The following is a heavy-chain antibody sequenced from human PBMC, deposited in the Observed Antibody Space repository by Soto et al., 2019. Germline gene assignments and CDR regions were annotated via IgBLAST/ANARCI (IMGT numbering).Heavy chain of an antibody. CDR3: AMEGVRGMDV. D-gene: IGHD3-16*01. J-gene: IGHJ6*02. CDR1: GYTFTSYD. CDR2: LNPNSGNT. V-gene: IGHV1-8*01. Sequence: QVQLVQSGAEVKKPGASVKVSCKASGYTFTSYDINWVRQATGQGLEWMGWLNPNSGNTGYAQKFQGRVTMTRNTSLSTADMGLRSLKCENTAVYYCAMEGVRGMDVWGPGTTVTVSS.